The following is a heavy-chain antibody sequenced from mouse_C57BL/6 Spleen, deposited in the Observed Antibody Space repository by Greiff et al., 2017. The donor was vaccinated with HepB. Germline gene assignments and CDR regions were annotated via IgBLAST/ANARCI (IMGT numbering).Heavy chain of an antibody. Sequence: QVQLQQSGPELVKPGASVKISCKASGYAFSSSWMNWVKQRPGKGLEWIGRIYPGDGDTNYNGKFKGKATLTADKSSSTAYMQLSSLTSEDSAVYFCAGHVYYAMDYWGQGTSVTVSS. CDR3: AGHVYYAMDY. J-gene: IGHJ4*01. V-gene: IGHV1-82*01. CDR1: GYAFSSSW. CDR2: IYPGDGDT.